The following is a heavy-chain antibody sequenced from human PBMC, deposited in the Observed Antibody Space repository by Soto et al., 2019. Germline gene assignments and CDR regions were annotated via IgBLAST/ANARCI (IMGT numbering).Heavy chain of an antibody. J-gene: IGHJ4*02. CDR2: IYRDSTT. V-gene: IGHV3-66*01. CDR3: TRDPTDVGSDPDY. CDR1: EFTVISNY. D-gene: IGHD2-15*01. Sequence: DVQLVESGRGLVQPGGSLRLSCAVSEFTVISNYMSWVRQAPGKGLEWVSSIYRDSTTHYADSVKGRFIISRDNSKNTLYLQMNSLRAEDTAVYYCTRDPTDVGSDPDYWGQGTLVTVS.